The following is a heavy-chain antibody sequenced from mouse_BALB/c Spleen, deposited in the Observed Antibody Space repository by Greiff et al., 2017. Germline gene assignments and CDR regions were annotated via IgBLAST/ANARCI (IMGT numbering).Heavy chain of an antibody. CDR2: INPSNGRT. CDR3: ANAYYGNYEDY. Sequence: QVQLQQPGAELVKPGASVKLSCKASGYTFTSYWMHWVKQRPGQGLEWIGEINPSNGRTNYNEKFKSKATLTVDKSSSTAYMQLSSLTSEDSAVYYCANAYYGNYEDYGGQGTTLTVAS. J-gene: IGHJ2*01. CDR1: GYTFTSYW. V-gene: IGHV1S81*02. D-gene: IGHD2-10*01.